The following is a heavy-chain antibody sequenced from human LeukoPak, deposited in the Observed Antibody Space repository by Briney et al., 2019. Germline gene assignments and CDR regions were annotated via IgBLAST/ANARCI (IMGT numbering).Heavy chain of an antibody. J-gene: IGHJ6*04. D-gene: IGHD3-10*01. CDR1: GFTFSSYW. Sequence: GRSLRLSFAASGFTFSSYWMHSVRQAPGKWLVLVSRINRDGRSTSYADCVKGRFTVSRENTKNTLYLEMNRLRAEDTAVYYCAREYYYGSGSHEYYYGMDVWGKGTTVTVSS. CDR3: AREYYYGSGSHEYYYGMDV. V-gene: IGHV3-74*01. CDR2: INRDGRST.